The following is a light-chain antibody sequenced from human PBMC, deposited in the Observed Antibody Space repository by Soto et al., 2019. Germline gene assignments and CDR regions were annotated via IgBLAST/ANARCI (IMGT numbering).Light chain of an antibody. V-gene: IGKV4-1*01. J-gene: IGKJ3*01. Sequence: DIVMTQSPDSLAVSLGERATINCKSSQSVLYSSNNKNYLAWYQQKPGQPPKLLIYWASTRESGVPDRFSGSVSGTDFTLNISSLQAEDVAVYYCQQYYSTPPVTFGPGTKVDIK. CDR1: QSVLYSSNNKNY. CDR2: WAS. CDR3: QQYYSTPPVT.